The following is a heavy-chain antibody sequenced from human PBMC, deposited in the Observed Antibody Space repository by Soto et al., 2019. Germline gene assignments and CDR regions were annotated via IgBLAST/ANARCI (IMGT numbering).Heavy chain of an antibody. CDR3: ARGGGLSSPSYGMDV. CDR2: INPNSGGT. Sequence: XSVKVSCKASGYTFTRYYMHWVRQAPGQGLEWMGWINPNSGGTNYAQKFQGWVTMTRDTSISTAYMELSRLRSDDTAVYYCARGGGLSSPSYGMDVWGQGPTVTVSS. D-gene: IGHD3-10*01. V-gene: IGHV1-2*04. J-gene: IGHJ6*02. CDR1: GYTFTRYY.